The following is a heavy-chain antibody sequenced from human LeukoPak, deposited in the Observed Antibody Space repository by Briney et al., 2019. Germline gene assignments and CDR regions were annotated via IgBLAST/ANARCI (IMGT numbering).Heavy chain of an antibody. CDR1: GYTFTSYG. J-gene: IGHJ5*02. CDR2: ISAYKGNT. CDR3: ARDLVAGTSNWFDP. V-gene: IGHV1-18*04. D-gene: IGHD6-19*01. Sequence: GASVKVSCKASGYTFTSYGISWVRQAPGQGHEWMGWISAYKGNTNYAQKLQGRVTMTTDTSTSTAYMELRSLRSDDTAVYYCARDLVAGTSNWFDPWGQGTLVTVSS.